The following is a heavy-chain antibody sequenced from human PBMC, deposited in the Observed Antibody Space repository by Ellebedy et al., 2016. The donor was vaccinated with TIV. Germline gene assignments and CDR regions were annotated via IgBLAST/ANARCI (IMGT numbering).Heavy chain of an antibody. D-gene: IGHD3-10*01. V-gene: IGHV3-11*06. CDR2: ISGSSSYT. CDR3: ARDYYGSGSYQDY. CDR1: GFTFSDYY. Sequence: PGGSLSLSCAASGFTFSDYYMSWIRQAPGKGLEWVSYISGSSSYTNYADSVKGRFTISRDNAKNSLFLQMNSLRAEDTAVYFCARDYYGSGSYQDYWGQGTLVTVSS. J-gene: IGHJ4*02.